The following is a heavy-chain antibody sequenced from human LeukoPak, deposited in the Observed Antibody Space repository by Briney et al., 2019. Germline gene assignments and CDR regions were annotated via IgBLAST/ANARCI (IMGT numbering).Heavy chain of an antibody. V-gene: IGHV4-34*01. CDR1: GGSFSGYY. D-gene: IGHD2-2*02. Sequence: SETLSLTCAVYGGSFSGYYWSWIRQPPGKGLEWIGEINHSGSTNYNPSLKSRVTISVDTSKNQFSLKLSSVTAADAAVYYCASSRRYCSSTSCYTASPGGRYNWFDPWGQGTLVTVSS. J-gene: IGHJ5*02. CDR3: ASSRRYCSSTSCYTASPGGRYNWFDP. CDR2: INHSGST.